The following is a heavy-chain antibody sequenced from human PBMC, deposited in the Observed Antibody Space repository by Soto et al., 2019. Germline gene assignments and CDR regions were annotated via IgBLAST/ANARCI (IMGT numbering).Heavy chain of an antibody. Sequence: SETLSLTCTVSGGSISSYYWCWIRQPPGKGLEWIGYIYYSGSTNYNPSLKSRVTISVDTSKNQFSLKLSSVTAADTAVYYCARGWGGYFQHWGQGTLVTAPQ. CDR1: GGSISSYY. D-gene: IGHD7-27*01. V-gene: IGHV4-59*01. CDR2: IYYSGST. J-gene: IGHJ1*01. CDR3: ARGWGGYFQH.